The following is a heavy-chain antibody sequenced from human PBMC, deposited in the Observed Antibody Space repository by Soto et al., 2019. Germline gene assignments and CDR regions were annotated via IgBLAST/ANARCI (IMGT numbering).Heavy chain of an antibody. Sequence: PSETLCITCTVSGASIRNYYGSWIRQPPVKGLEWIGYMYYSGSTNYNPSLKSRVTISVDTSKSQFSLKLSSVTATDTAVCYCARTKVAAGDYYYYMDVWGKGTTVTVSS. V-gene: IGHV4-59*08. CDR1: GASIRNYY. J-gene: IGHJ6*03. CDR2: MYYSGST. D-gene: IGHD6-13*01. CDR3: ARTKVAAGDYYYYMDV.